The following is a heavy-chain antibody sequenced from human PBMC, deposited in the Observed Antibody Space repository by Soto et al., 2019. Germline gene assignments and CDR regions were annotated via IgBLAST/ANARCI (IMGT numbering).Heavy chain of an antibody. Sequence: QVQLVQSGAEVKKPESSVKVSCKAPGGTFSTYAISWVRQAPGQGLDWMGGIIPMFGTANYAQRFQDRVTXTXXESTNTVYMELSSLRSEDTAVYFCASGIQLWLRRINNGYSGWGQGTLVTGSS. CDR3: ASGIQLWLRRINNGYSG. J-gene: IGHJ4*02. CDR1: GGTFSTYA. D-gene: IGHD5-18*01. V-gene: IGHV1-69*05. CDR2: IIPMFGTA.